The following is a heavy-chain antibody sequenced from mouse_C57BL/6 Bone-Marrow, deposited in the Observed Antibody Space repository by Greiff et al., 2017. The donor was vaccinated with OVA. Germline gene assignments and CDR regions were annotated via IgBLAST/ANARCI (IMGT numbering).Heavy chain of an antibody. CDR2: INPSNGGT. V-gene: IGHV1-53*01. J-gene: IGHJ3*01. CDR1: GYTFTSYW. Sequence: QVQLKQPGTELVKPGASVKLSCKASGYTFTSYWMHWVKQRPGQGLEWIGNINPSNGGTNYNEKFKSKATLTVDKSSSTAYMQLSSLTSEDSAVYYCARLDGNYAWFAYWGQGSLVTVSA. CDR3: ARLDGNYAWFAY. D-gene: IGHD2-1*01.